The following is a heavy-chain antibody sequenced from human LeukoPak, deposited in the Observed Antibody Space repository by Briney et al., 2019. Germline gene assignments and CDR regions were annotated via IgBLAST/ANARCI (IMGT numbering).Heavy chain of an antibody. J-gene: IGHJ4*02. CDR2: VYYSGDT. D-gene: IGHD1-26*01. V-gene: IGHV4-59*01. CDR1: GGSISGYY. Sequence: SETLSLTCTVSGGSISGYYWSWIRQPPGKGLEWIGYVYYSGDTNYNPSLKSRVTISVDTSRSQFSLKLTSVGAADTAVYYCALGNYYGWRVYFDYWGQGALVTVSS. CDR3: ALGNYYGWRVYFDY.